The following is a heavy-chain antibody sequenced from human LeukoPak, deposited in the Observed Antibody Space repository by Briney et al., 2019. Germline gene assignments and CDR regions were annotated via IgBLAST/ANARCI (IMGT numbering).Heavy chain of an antibody. Sequence: SETLSLTCTVSGGSNSSYYWSWIRQPAGKGLEWIGSIYYSGSTYYNPSLKSRVTISVDTSKNQFSLKLSSVTAADTAVYYCARVIYSYGPQPVFQSARLFDYWGQGTLVTVSS. V-gene: IGHV4-4*07. J-gene: IGHJ4*02. D-gene: IGHD5-18*01. CDR2: IYYSGST. CDR1: GGSNSSYY. CDR3: ARVIYSYGPQPVFQSARLFDY.